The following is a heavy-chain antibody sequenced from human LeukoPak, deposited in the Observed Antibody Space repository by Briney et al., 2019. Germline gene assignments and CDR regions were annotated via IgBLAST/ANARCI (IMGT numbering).Heavy chain of an antibody. D-gene: IGHD3-3*01. Sequence: PSETLSLTCAVYGGSFSGYYWSWIRQPPGKGLEWIGEINHSGSTNYNPSLKSRVTISVDTSKNQFSLKLSSVTAADTAVYYCARGCRYDFWSGYYDFDYWGQGTLVTVSS. J-gene: IGHJ4*02. V-gene: IGHV4-34*01. CDR3: ARGCRYDFWSGYYDFDY. CDR1: GGSFSGYY. CDR2: INHSGST.